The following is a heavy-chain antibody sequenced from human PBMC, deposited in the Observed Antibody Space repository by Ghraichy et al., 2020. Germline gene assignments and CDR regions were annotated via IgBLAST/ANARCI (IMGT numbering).Heavy chain of an antibody. D-gene: IGHD5-12*01. CDR2: IWFDGSNQ. Sequence: GESLNISCAASGFTFSTHAMHWVRQAPGKGLEWVAFIWFDGSNQEYADSVKGRFSISRDNSKNTVDLQMHSLRVEDTAFYYCARDPPQSGFSLDYWGQGTLVTVSP. CDR3: ARDPPQSGFSLDY. J-gene: IGHJ4*02. CDR1: GFTFSTHA. V-gene: IGHV3-33*01.